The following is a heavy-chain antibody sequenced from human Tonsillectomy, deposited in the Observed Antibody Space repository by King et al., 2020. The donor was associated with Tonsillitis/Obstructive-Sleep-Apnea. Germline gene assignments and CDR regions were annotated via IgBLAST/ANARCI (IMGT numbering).Heavy chain of an antibody. CDR1: GFTFNNYA. CDR3: ARLGQYYDFLSGYYATEGYFLY. V-gene: IGHV3-64*01. J-gene: IGHJ4*02. CDR2: ISNTGGSA. Sequence: VQLVESGGGLVQPGGSLRLSCVASGFTFNNYAMHWVRQAPGKGLEYVSAISNTGGSAYYANSVKGRFTISRDNSKNTLYLQIGSLRAEDMAGYYCARLGQYYDFLSGYYATEGYFLYWRQGPLVTVSS. D-gene: IGHD3-3*01.